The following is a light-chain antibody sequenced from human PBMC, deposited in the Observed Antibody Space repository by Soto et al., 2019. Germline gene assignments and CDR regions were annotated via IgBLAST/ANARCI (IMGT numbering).Light chain of an antibody. CDR2: SAS. CDR3: QQSHNTPLT. J-gene: IGKJ1*01. V-gene: IGKV1-39*01. Sequence: DIQMTQSPSSLSASLGDRVTITCRASQRVGSYLNWYQQKPGKAPTLLIYSASDLQSGVSSRFSGSGSGTDFTLTIRNLQPEDFAVYYCQQSHNTPLTFGQGTKVEI. CDR1: QRVGSY.